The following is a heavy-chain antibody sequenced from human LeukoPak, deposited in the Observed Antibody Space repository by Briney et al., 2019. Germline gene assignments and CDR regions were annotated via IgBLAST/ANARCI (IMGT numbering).Heavy chain of an antibody. J-gene: IGHJ4*02. V-gene: IGHV4-34*01. CDR1: GGSFSNYY. D-gene: IGHD2-2*01. Sequence: SETLSLTCGVYGGSFSNYYYTWIRQTPGKGLEWIGEINHSGSTNYNPSLKSRVAISVDTSKNQFSLMLSSVTAAYTAVYFCERGYRRQLLDNWGQGALVTVSS. CDR3: ERGYRRQLLDN. CDR2: INHSGST.